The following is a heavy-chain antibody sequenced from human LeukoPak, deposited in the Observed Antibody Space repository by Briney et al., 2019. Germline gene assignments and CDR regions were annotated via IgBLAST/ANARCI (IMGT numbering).Heavy chain of an antibody. Sequence: PSETLSLTCAVYGGSFSGYYWSWIRQPPGKGLEWIGEINHSGSTNYNPSLKSRVTMSVDTSKNQFSLKLSSLTAADTAVYYCATWGGDSSGYYPHFEDWGQGTLVTVSS. CDR3: ATWGGDSSGYYPHFED. J-gene: IGHJ4*02. D-gene: IGHD3-22*01. V-gene: IGHV4-34*01. CDR2: INHSGST. CDR1: GGSFSGYY.